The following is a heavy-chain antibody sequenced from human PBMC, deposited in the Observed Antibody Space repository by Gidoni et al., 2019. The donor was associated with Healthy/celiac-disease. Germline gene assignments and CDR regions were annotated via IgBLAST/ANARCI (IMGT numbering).Heavy chain of an antibody. CDR1: GFTFSSYA. J-gene: IGHJ4*02. Sequence: QVQLVESGGGVVQPGRSLRLSCAASGFTFSSYAMHWVRQAPGKGLEWVAVISYDGSNKYYADSVKGRFTISRDNSKNTLYLQMNSLRAEDTAVYYCARGPYSGSSFDYWGQGTLVTVSS. CDR3: ARGPYSGSSFDY. V-gene: IGHV3-30-3*01. CDR2: ISYDGSNK. D-gene: IGHD1-26*01.